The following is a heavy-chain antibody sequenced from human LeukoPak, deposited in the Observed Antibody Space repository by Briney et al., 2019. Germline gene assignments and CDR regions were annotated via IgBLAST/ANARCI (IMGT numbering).Heavy chain of an antibody. J-gene: IGHJ5*02. D-gene: IGHD1-26*01. CDR3: ARHEYSGSYYGLSWFDP. CDR2: IYYSGST. V-gene: IGHV4-39*01. CDR1: GGSISSSGYY. Sequence: SETPSLTCTVSGGSISSSGYYWGWIRQPPGKGLEWIASIYYSGSTYYNPSLKSRVTISVNTSKNQLSLKLSSLTAADTAVYYCARHEYSGSYYGLSWFDPWGQGTLVTVSS.